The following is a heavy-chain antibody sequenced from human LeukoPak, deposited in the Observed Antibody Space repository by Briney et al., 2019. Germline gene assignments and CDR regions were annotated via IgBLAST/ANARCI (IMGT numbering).Heavy chain of an antibody. CDR3: ARHESYYDILTGYYYGYYFDY. CDR1: GGTIRNYY. Sequence: KPSETLSLTCTVSGGTIRNYYWSWIRQPPGKGLEWIGYIYYSGSTNYNPSLKSRVTISLDTSKNQFSLKVTSVTAADTAVYYCARHESYYDILTGYYYGYYFDYWGQGTLVTVSS. D-gene: IGHD3-9*01. CDR2: IYYSGST. V-gene: IGHV4-59*01. J-gene: IGHJ4*02.